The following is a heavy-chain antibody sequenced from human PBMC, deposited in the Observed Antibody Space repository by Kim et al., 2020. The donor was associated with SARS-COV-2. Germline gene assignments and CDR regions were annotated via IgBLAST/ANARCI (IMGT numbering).Heavy chain of an antibody. V-gene: IGHV1-3*04. Sequence: ASVKVSCKTSGYTFTSYTIHWVRQAPGQGLEWMGWINTAYGNAEYSEKFRDRLTITRDTSASTAYLELSGLRSEDTAVYFCARPLSWLDFWGQGTLVTVSS. CDR3: ARPLSWLDF. J-gene: IGHJ4*02. CDR1: GYTFTSYT. D-gene: IGHD6-19*01. CDR2: INTAYGNA.